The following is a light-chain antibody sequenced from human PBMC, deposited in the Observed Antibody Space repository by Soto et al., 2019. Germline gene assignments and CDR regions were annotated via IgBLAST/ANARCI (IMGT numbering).Light chain of an antibody. Sequence: DIQMTQSPSSLSASVGDTVTITCRASQSISKYLNWYQQKPGKAPNLLIYTASSLQSGVPSRFSGSGSGTDFTLTISSLQPDDFATYYCQQSYSTPWTFGQGTKVDIK. CDR3: QQSYSTPWT. J-gene: IGKJ1*01. V-gene: IGKV1-39*01. CDR1: QSISKY. CDR2: TAS.